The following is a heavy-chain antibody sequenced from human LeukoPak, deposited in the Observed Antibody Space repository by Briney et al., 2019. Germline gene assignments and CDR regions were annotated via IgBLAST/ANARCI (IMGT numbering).Heavy chain of an antibody. D-gene: IGHD2-15*01. CDR2: ITPIFGTA. Sequence: GASVKVSCKASGGTFSSYAISWVRQAPGQGLEWMGGITPIFGTANYAQKFQGRVTITADESTSTAYMELSSLRSEDTAVYYCARGGYCSGGSCFYFDYWGQGTLVTVSS. CDR1: GGTFSSYA. CDR3: ARGGYCSGGSCFYFDY. J-gene: IGHJ4*02. V-gene: IGHV1-69*13.